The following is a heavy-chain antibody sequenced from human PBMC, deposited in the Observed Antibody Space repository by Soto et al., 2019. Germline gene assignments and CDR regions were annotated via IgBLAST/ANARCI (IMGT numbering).Heavy chain of an antibody. V-gene: IGHV4-59*01. CDR2: IYYSGST. J-gene: IGHJ4*02. CDR1: GGSISSYY. CDR3: ARGSSDILTGMGVDY. Sequence: QVQLQESGPGLVKPSETLSLTCTVSGGSISSYYWSWIRQPPGKGLEWIGYIYYSGSTNYNPSLTSRVTISVDTSKSQFSLTLSSVTAADTAVYYCARGSSDILTGMGVDYWGQGTLVTVSS. D-gene: IGHD3-9*01.